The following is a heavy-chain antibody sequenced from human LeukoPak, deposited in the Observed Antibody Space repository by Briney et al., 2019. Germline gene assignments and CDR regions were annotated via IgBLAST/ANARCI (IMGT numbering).Heavy chain of an antibody. V-gene: IGHV3-21*01. Sequence: GGSLRLSCAASGFTFSSYSMNWVRQAPGKGLEWVSSISSSSSYIYYADSVTGRFTISRDNAKNSLYLQMNSLRAEDTAVYYCARDRPTLPGNPYCYYYYLDVWGKGTTVTVSS. J-gene: IGHJ6*03. CDR1: GFTFSSYS. CDR3: ARDRPTLPGNPYCYYYYLDV. D-gene: IGHD2/OR15-2a*01. CDR2: ISSSSSYI.